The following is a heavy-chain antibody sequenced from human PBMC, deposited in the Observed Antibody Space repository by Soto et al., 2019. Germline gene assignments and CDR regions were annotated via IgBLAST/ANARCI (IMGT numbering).Heavy chain of an antibody. D-gene: IGHD5-12*01. CDR1: GYSFTSYW. CDR2: IDPSDSYT. J-gene: IGHJ3*02. CDR3: ARPREYSGRNAFDI. V-gene: IGHV5-10-1*04. Sequence: SGESLKISCKGSGYSFTSYWISWVRQMPGKGLEWMGRIDPSDSYTNYSPSFQGQVTISADKSISTAYLQWSSLKASDTAMYYCARPREYSGRNAFDIWGQGTMVTVSS.